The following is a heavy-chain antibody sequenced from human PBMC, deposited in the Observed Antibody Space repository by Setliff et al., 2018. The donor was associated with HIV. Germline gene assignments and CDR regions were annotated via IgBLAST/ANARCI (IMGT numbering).Heavy chain of an antibody. Sequence: SETLSLTCTVYGGSISGSNYVWGWSRQTPRKGLDWIATIQYSGSTDHNPSLESRITISVDTAKNQFSLKRSSVTAADTAGYYCAGTGGYSYGFCDSWGEGDLVTVSS. V-gene: IGHV4-39*07. CDR2: IQYSGST. D-gene: IGHD5-18*01. J-gene: IGHJ4*02. CDR1: GGSISGSNYV. CDR3: AGTGGYSYGFCDS.